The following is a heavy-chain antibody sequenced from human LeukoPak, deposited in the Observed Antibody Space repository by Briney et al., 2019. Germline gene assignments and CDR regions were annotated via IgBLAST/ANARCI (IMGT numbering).Heavy chain of an antibody. V-gene: IGHV1-18*01. CDR3: ARVMRDCSSTSCYYYYYYMDV. J-gene: IGHJ6*03. CDR2: ISAYNGNT. Sequence: GASVKVSCKASGYTFTSYGISWVRQAPGLGLEWMGWISAYNGNTNYAQKLQGRVTMTTDTSTSTAYMELRSLRSDDTAVYYCARVMRDCSSTSCYYYYYYMDVWGKGTTVTVSS. D-gene: IGHD2-2*01. CDR1: GYTFTSYG.